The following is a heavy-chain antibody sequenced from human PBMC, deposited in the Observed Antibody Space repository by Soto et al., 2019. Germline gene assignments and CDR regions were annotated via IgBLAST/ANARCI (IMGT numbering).Heavy chain of an antibody. Sequence: PGGSLRLSCAASGFTFSTYTMYWVRQAPGKGLEWVAGISNNGINTHYADSVKGRFTISRDNSKNTLYVQMNSLGAEDTAVYYCAREWSISVAAPGYWGQGTLVTVSS. D-gene: IGHD6-19*01. V-gene: IGHV3-30-3*01. CDR1: GFTFSTYT. CDR3: AREWSISVAAPGY. J-gene: IGHJ4*02. CDR2: ISNNGINT.